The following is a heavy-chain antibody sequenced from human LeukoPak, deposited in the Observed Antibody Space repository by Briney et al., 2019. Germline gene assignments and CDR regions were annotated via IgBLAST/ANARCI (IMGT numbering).Heavy chain of an antibody. D-gene: IGHD3-3*01. CDR1: GFTFSDYY. CDR3: ARDPTIFGVVSYYNWFDP. Sequence: GGSLRLSCAASGFTFSDYYMSWLRQAPGKGLEWVSYISSSGSTIYYADSVKGRFTISRDNAKNSLYLQRNSLRAEDTAVYYCARDPTIFGVVSYYNWFDPWGQGTLVTVSS. CDR2: ISSSGSTI. V-gene: IGHV3-11*01. J-gene: IGHJ5*02.